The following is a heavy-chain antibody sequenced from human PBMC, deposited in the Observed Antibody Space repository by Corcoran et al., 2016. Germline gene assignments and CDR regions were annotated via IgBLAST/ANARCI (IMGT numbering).Heavy chain of an antibody. J-gene: IGHJ6*02. CDR3: ASLRHENFMGGLDL. V-gene: IGHV3-33*01. D-gene: IGHD3-16*01. CDR2: IWNDGSNK. CDR1: GFSFRYYG. Sequence: QEQLVASGGGVVQPGGSLRLSCAASGFSFRYYGMHWVRQAPGKGLEWVAIIWNDGSNKNHADSVRGRFTISRDNSKNTLYLQMNSLVVEDTAVYYWASLRHENFMGGLDLWGQGITVTVSS.